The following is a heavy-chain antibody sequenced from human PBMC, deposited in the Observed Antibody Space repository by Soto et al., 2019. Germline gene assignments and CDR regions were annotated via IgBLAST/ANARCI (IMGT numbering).Heavy chain of an antibody. Sequence: QVQLVESGAEVKKPGASVRVSCKASGYTFTDYPMHWVRQAPGHRLEWMGWINAGNGHTKCSQKFQGRVTITRDTSATTAYMELSSLRSEDTAVYYCARASGSLLLYGMDVWGQGTTVTVSS. CDR1: GYTFTDYP. CDR3: ARASGSLLLYGMDV. V-gene: IGHV1-3*01. CDR2: INAGNGHT. D-gene: IGHD3-10*01. J-gene: IGHJ6*02.